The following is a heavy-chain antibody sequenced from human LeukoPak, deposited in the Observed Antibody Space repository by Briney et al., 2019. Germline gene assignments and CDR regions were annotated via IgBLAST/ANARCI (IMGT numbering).Heavy chain of an antibody. J-gene: IGHJ3*02. CDR3: ARDQGLLWETRTFDI. CDR1: GFTFSSYA. D-gene: IGHD1-26*01. Sequence: PGGSLRLSCAASGFTFSSYAMSWVRQAPGKGLEWVSAISGSGGSTYYADSVKGRFTISRDNSKNTLYLQMNSLRAEDTAVYYCARDQGLLWETRTFDIWGQGTMVTVSS. CDR2: ISGSGGST. V-gene: IGHV3-23*01.